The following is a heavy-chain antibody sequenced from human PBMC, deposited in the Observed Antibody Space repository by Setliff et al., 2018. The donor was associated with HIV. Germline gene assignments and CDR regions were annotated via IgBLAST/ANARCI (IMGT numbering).Heavy chain of an antibody. CDR1: GFSFGDYY. V-gene: IGHV3-11*04. CDR3: AKDQYDYVWGSYLTCDY. CDR2: ISRSGSSI. Sequence: GGSLRLSCAASGFSFGDYYMSWVRQAPGKGLEWISYISRSGSSIYYADSVKGRFTISRDNSKNTLYLQMNSLRAEDTAVYYCAKDQYDYVWGSYLTCDYWGQGTLVTVSS. D-gene: IGHD3-16*02. J-gene: IGHJ4*02.